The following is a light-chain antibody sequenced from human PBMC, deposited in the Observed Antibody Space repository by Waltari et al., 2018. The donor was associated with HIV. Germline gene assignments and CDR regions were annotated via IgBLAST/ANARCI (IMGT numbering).Light chain of an antibody. CDR1: SRDVGGYNY. J-gene: IGLJ3*02. CDR2: EVS. Sequence: QSALTQPASVSGSPGQSITISCTGTSRDVGGYNYVSWYQQHPGTAPKLMIYEVSNRPSGVSNRFSGSKSGNTASLTISGLQAEDEADYYCSSYTSSSTLFGGGTKLTVL. V-gene: IGLV2-14*01. CDR3: SSYTSSSTL.